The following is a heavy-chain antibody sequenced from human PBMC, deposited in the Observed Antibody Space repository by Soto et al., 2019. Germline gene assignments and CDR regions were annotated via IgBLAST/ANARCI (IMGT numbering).Heavy chain of an antibody. J-gene: IGHJ6*02. CDR1: GFTFSSYG. CDR3: AKDRSSSWYRYVMDV. D-gene: IGHD6-13*01. CDR2: ISYDGSNK. Sequence: SLRLSCAASGFTFSSYGMHWVRQAPGKGLEWVAVISYDGSNKYYADSVKGRFTISRDNSKNTLYLQMNSLRAEDTAVYYCAKDRSSSWYRYVMDVWGQGSTVTAS. V-gene: IGHV3-30*18.